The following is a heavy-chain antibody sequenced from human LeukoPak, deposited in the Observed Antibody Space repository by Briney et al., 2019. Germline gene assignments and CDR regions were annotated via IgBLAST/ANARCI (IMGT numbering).Heavy chain of an antibody. Sequence: PGGSLRLSCAASGFTFSSYAMSWVRQAPGKGLEWVSAISGSGGSTYYADSVKGRFTISRDNPKNTLYLQMNSLRAEDTAVYYCAKQKAWVKCLDYWGQGTLVTVSS. CDR3: AKQKAWVKCLDY. J-gene: IGHJ4*02. D-gene: IGHD5/OR15-5a*01. CDR2: ISGSGGST. V-gene: IGHV3-23*01. CDR1: GFTFSSYA.